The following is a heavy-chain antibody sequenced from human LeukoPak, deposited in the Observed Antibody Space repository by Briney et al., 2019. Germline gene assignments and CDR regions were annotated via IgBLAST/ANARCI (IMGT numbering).Heavy chain of an antibody. CDR2: IYSGGST. V-gene: IGHV3-53*01. J-gene: IGHJ4*02. CDR3: AKQLGYCSDGSCYFPY. Sequence: GGSLRLSCAASGFTVSTNYMSWVRQAPGKGLEWVSVIYSGGSTYYADSVQGRFTISRDNSKSTLCLQMNSLRAEDTAVYYCAKQLGYCSDGSCYFPYWGQGTLVTVSS. D-gene: IGHD2-15*01. CDR1: GFTVSTNY.